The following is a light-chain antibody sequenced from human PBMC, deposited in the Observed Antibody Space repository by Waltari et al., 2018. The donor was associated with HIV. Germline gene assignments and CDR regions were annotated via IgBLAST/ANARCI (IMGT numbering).Light chain of an antibody. CDR3: QQSYTTPS. J-gene: IGKJ4*01. CDR2: AGS. Sequence: PSSLSASVGDRITITCRASQSINIYLNWYRQKPGKAPNLLIYAGSSLQSGVPSRFSGSGSGTDFTLTISSLQAEDFATYYCQQSYTTPSFGGGTRVEIK. CDR1: QSINIY. V-gene: IGKV1-39*01.